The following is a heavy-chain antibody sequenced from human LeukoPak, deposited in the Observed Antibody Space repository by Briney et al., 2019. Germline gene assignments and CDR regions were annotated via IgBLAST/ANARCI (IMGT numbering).Heavy chain of an antibody. J-gene: IGHJ3*02. V-gene: IGHV4-61*01. CDR1: GGSVSSGSYY. D-gene: IGHD3-10*01. CDR3: ARDKGAVRAYAFDI. Sequence: SETLSLICTVSGGSVSSGSYYWSWTRQPPGKGLEWIGYIYYSGSTNYNPSLKSRVTISVDTSKNQFSLKLSSVTAADTAVYYCARDKGAVRAYAFDIWGQGTMVTVSS. CDR2: IYYSGST.